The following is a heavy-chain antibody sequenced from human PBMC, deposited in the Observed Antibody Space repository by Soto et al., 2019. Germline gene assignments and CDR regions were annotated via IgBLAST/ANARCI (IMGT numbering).Heavy chain of an antibody. D-gene: IGHD6-19*01. CDR3: AKSPRGIAVAGTPRGY. CDR2: ISGSGGST. V-gene: IGHV3-23*01. CDR1: GFTFSSYA. J-gene: IGHJ4*02. Sequence: EVQLLESGGGLVQPGGSLRLSCAASGFTFSSYAMSWVRQAPGQGLEWVSAISGSGGSTYYADSVKGRFTISRDNSKNTLYLQMNSLRAEDTAVYYCAKSPRGIAVAGTPRGYWGQGTLVTVSS.